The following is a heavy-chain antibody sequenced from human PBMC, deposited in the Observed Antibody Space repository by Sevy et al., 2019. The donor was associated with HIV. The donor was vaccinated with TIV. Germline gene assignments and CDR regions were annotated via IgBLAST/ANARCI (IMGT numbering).Heavy chain of an antibody. J-gene: IGHJ3*01. CDR1: GFTFNSYT. D-gene: IGHD3-10*01. CDR2: ISFSNNYI. Sequence: GESLKISCTASGFTFNSYTMNWVRQAPGKGLEWVSSISFSNNYIYYADSVKGRFTISRDNARNSLFLQMNSLRVEDMALYYCARPYGSGSWEAFDLWGRGTLVTVSS. V-gene: IGHV3-21*01. CDR3: ARPYGSGSWEAFDL.